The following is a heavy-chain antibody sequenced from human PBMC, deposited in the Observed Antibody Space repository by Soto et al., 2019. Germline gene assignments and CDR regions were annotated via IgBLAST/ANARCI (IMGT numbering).Heavy chain of an antibody. D-gene: IGHD6-19*01. J-gene: IGHJ4*02. CDR2: INPNRGGT. CDR1: GYSFSDYY. CDR3: ARRSSGWSDY. V-gene: IGHV1-2*02. Sequence: QVQLVQSGAEVKKPGASVKVSCKASGYSFSDYYLHWVRQAPGQGLEWMGWINPNRGGTNYAQKFQGRVTMTRDTSISTAYMELSSLTSDDTAIYYCARRSSGWSDYWGQGTLVTVSS.